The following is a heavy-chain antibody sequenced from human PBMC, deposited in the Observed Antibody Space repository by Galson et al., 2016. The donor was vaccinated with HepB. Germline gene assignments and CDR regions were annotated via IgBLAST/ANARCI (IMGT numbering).Heavy chain of an antibody. J-gene: IGHJ5*02. CDR3: AKRYCSGGSCYHVDH. D-gene: IGHD2-15*01. CDR1: GFTFSSHG. CDR2: IKSSSSNV. V-gene: IGHV3-48*01. Sequence: SLRLSCAASGFTFSSHGMNWIRRAPGKGLEWVSQIKSSSSNVYYADSVKGRFTISRDNAKNSLYLQMNSLRAEDTAVYYCAKRYCSGGSCYHVDHWGQGTLVTVSS.